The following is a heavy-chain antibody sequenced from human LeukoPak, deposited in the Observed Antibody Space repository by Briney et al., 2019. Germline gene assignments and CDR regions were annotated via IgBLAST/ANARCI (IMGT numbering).Heavy chain of an antibody. CDR1: GYTFTGYY. D-gene: IGHD3-3*01. CDR2: INPNSGGT. V-gene: IGHV1-2*02. Sequence: ASVKVSCKASGYTFTGYYMHWVRQAPGQGLEWMGWINPNSGGTNYAQKFQGRVTMTRDTSNSTAYMELSRLRSDDTAVYYCARDSKRIFGVVAKSYGMDVGPQGTTVSVPS. CDR3: ARDSKRIFGVVAKSYGMDV. J-gene: IGHJ6*02.